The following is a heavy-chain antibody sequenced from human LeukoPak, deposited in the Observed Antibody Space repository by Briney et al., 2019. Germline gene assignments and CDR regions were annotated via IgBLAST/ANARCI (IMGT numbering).Heavy chain of an antibody. J-gene: IGHJ4*02. Sequence: SETLSLTCTVSGGSVSTYYWSWIRQHPGKGLEWIGYIYYSGSTNYNPSLKSRVTMSVDTSKNQFSLKLSSVTAADTAVYYCAERPYYSDSSACDYWGQGTLVTVSS. V-gene: IGHV4-59*02. D-gene: IGHD3-22*01. CDR2: IYYSGST. CDR1: GGSVSTYY. CDR3: AERPYYSDSSACDY.